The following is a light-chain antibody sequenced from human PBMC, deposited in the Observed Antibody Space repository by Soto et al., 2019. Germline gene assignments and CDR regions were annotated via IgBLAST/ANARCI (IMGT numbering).Light chain of an antibody. Sequence: QSALTQPASVSGSPGQSFTISCTGTSSDVGIYNYVSWYQHHPGKAPELIIYEVSNRPSGVSNRFSGSTSGNTASLAISGLQADDEADYYCISYTTSTTLVIFGGGTKLTVL. CDR3: ISYTTSTTLVI. V-gene: IGLV2-14*01. CDR2: EVS. CDR1: SSDVGIYNY. J-gene: IGLJ2*01.